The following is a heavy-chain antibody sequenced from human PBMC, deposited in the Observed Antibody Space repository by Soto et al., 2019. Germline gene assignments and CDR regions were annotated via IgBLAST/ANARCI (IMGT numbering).Heavy chain of an antibody. Sequence: QVQLQESGPRLVKPSQTLSLTCTVSGATISRGGYYWSWIRQHPGKGLEWIGFISNTGSTYYNPSLKSRVSISVDASHNQCSLSLGSVTAADTAVYYCASNAYNSTWYGDYWGQGTLVTVSS. CDR3: ASNAYNSTWYGDY. CDR1: GATISRGGYY. V-gene: IGHV4-31*03. J-gene: IGHJ4*02. CDR2: ISNTGST. D-gene: IGHD6-13*01.